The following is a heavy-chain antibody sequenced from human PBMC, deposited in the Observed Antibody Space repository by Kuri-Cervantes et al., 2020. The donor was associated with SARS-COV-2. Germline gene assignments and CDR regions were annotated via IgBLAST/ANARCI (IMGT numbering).Heavy chain of an antibody. V-gene: IGHV4-59*12. CDR3: ARATAMAPYYYYYYYMDV. Sequence: SETLSPTCTVSGCSISSYYWSWIRQPPGKGREWIGYIYYSGSTNYNPSLKSRVTISVDTSKNQFSLKLSSVSAADTAVYYCARATAMAPYYYYYYYMDVWGKGTTVTVSS. D-gene: IGHD5-18*01. J-gene: IGHJ6*03. CDR2: IYYSGST. CDR1: GCSISSYY.